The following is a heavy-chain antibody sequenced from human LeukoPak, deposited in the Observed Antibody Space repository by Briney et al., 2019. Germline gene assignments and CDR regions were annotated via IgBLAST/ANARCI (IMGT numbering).Heavy chain of an antibody. J-gene: IGHJ4*02. CDR3: ARDRWRGSGSHDY. CDR1: GGTFSSYA. V-gene: IGHV1-69*04. CDR2: IIPILGIA. D-gene: IGHD3-10*01. Sequence: ASVKVSCKASGGTFSSYAISWVRQAPGQGLERMGRIIPILGIANYAQKFQGRVTITADKSTSTAYMELSSLRSEDTAVYYCARDRWRGSGSHDYWGQGTLVTVSS.